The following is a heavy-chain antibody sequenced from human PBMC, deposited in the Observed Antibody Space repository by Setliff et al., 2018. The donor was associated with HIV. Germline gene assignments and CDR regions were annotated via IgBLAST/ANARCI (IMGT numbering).Heavy chain of an antibody. D-gene: IGHD6-25*01. CDR2: FDPDDGET. CDR1: GYTFSRYG. V-gene: IGHV1-24*01. J-gene: IGHJ5*02. CDR3: APVSSGWFDP. Sequence: ASVKVSCKASGYTFSRYGISWVRQAPGQGLEWMGGFDPDDGETVYAQQFQGRVTMTEDTSTDTAYMELTSLRSEDTAMYYCAPVSSGWFDPWGQGTLVTVSS.